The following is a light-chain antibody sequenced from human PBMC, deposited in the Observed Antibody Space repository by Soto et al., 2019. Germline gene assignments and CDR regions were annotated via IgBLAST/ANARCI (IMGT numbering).Light chain of an antibody. Sequence: QSVLTQPPSASGTPGQRVTISCSGSSSNIGSNYVYWYRQLPGTAPKLLIHSNNQRPSGVPDRFSGSKFGTSASLAISGLRSEDEADYYCAAWDDSPSGHVVFGGGTKVTVL. CDR3: AAWDDSPSGHVV. CDR1: SSNIGSNY. J-gene: IGLJ2*01. V-gene: IGLV1-47*02. CDR2: SNN.